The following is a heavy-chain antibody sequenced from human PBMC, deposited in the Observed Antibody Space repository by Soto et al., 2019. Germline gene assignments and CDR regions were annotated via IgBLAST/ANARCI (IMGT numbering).Heavy chain of an antibody. Sequence: EVQLLESGGGFVQPGGSLRLSCTASGFSFRQYAMVWVHQAPGKGLEWVSAITATGTHYADSVKGRFTISRDSSKSTLYLDINNLRVEDTAVYYGAKGMVPEQWGQGTLITVSS. CDR3: AKGMVPEQ. J-gene: IGHJ4*02. CDR1: GFSFRQYA. V-gene: IGHV3-23*01. D-gene: IGHD6-13*01. CDR2: ITATGT.